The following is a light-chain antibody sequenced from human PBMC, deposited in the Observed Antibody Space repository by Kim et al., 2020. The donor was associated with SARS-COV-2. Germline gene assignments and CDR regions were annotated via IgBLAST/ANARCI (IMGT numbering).Light chain of an antibody. V-gene: IGLV4-69*01. J-gene: IGLJ1*01. CDR1: SGNSSYA. CDR3: QTWGTGIHV. Sequence: SVKLTCTLSSGNSSYAIAWHQQQPEKGPRYLMKLNSDGSHSKGDGIPDRFSGSSSGAERYLTISSLQSEDEADYYCQTWGTGIHVFGTGTKVTVL. CDR2: LNSDGSH.